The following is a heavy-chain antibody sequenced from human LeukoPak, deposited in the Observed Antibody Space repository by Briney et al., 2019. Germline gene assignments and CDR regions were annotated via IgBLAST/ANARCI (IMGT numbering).Heavy chain of an antibody. V-gene: IGHV5-51*01. D-gene: IGHD3-22*01. CDR2: IYPGDSDT. CDR1: GYNFTSYW. CDR3: ARQLNYYDSSGSYFDY. J-gene: IGHJ4*02. Sequence: GASLKISCKGSGYNFTSYWIGRVRQMPGKGLEWMGIIYPGDSDTRYSPSFQGQVTISADKSISTAYLQWSSLKASDTAMYYCARQLNYYDSSGSYFDYWGQGTLVTVSS.